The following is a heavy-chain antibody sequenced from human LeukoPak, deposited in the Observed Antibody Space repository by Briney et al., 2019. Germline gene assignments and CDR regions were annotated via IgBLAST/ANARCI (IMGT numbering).Heavy chain of an antibody. J-gene: IGHJ3*02. CDR2: AHHDGTK. D-gene: IGHD3-9*01. Sequence: GGSLRLSCAASGFTFSSYAMYWVRQAPGEGLEWVALAHHDGTKYYSDSVKGRFTVSRDNSKNTVYLQMSSLRAEDTAVYYCARIDILAGPANAFEIWGQGTMVTVSS. CDR1: GFTFSSYA. V-gene: IGHV3-30*02. CDR3: ARIDILAGPANAFEI.